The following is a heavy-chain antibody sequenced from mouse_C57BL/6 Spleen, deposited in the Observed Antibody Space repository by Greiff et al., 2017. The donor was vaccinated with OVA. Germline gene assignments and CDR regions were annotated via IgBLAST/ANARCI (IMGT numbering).Heavy chain of an antibody. CDR1: GYTFTSYW. CDR3: ARGGYYGSSPSWSAY. CDR2: IDPSDSYT. V-gene: IGHV1-69*01. D-gene: IGHD1-1*01. J-gene: IGHJ3*01. Sequence: QVQLQQSGAELVMPGASVKLSCKASGYTFTSYWMHWVKQRPGQGLEWIGEIDPSDSYTNYNQKFKGKSTLTVDKSSSTAYMQLSSLTSEDSAVYYCARGGYYGSSPSWSAYWGQGTLVTVSA.